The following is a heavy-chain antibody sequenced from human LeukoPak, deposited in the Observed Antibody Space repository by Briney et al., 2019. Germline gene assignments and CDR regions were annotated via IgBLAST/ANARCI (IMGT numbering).Heavy chain of an antibody. Sequence: SETLSLTCTVSGYSISSGYYWGWIRQPPGKGLEWIGYIYYSGSTNYNPSLKSRVTISVDTSKNQFSLKLSSVTAADTAVYYCARTNWGSYYYYYYMDVWGKGTTVTVSS. CDR2: IYYSGST. J-gene: IGHJ6*03. CDR3: ARTNWGSYYYYYYMDV. V-gene: IGHV4-61*01. D-gene: IGHD7-27*01. CDR1: GYSISSGYY.